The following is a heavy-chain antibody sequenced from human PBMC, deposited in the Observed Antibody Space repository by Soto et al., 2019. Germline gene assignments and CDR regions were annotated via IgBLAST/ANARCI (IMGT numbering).Heavy chain of an antibody. CDR2: IYYSGST. J-gene: IGHJ6*02. V-gene: IGHV4-31*03. D-gene: IGHD3-22*01. Sequence: QVQLQESGPGLVKPSQTLSLTCTVSGGSISSGGYYWSWIRQHPGRGLEWIGYIYYSGSTYYNPSLKSRVTISVDTSKNQFSLKLSSVTAADTAVYYCARTGDDSSGSNYYYYYGMDVWGQGTTVTVSS. CDR1: GGSISSGGYY. CDR3: ARTGDDSSGSNYYYYYGMDV.